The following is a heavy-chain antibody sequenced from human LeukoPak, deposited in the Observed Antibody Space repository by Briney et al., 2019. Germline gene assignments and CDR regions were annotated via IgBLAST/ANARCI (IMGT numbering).Heavy chain of an antibody. CDR3: ARHSATTVTNLDC. CDR2: IYPGDSDT. V-gene: IGHV5-51*01. CDR1: GSLFTSYW. D-gene: IGHD4-11*01. J-gene: IGHJ4*02. Sequence: GASLEISCKGSGSLFTSYWLGWVRPLPGKGPGWMGIIYPGDSDTRYSPSFQGQVTISADKSISTAYLQWSSLKASDTAMYYCARHSATTVTNLDCGGQGTLVTVS.